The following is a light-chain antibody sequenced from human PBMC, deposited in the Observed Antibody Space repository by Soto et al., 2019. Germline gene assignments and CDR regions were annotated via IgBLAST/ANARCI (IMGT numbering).Light chain of an antibody. J-gene: IGKJ5*01. V-gene: IGKV3D-11*02. CDR2: DST. Sequence: VLSQSPSTLSLSPGERATLSCRASQSIHTSLAWYQQKPGQPPRLVVYDSTLRANGVPDRFGGSRPGTEFTLTINDLEPEDFAVYYCQQRNVGPPITFGQGTRLAIK. CDR3: QQRNVGPPIT. CDR1: QSIHTS.